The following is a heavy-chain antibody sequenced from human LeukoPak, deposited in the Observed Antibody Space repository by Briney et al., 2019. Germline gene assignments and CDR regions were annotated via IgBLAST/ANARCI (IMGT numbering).Heavy chain of an antibody. V-gene: IGHV1-8*01. Sequence: GASVKVSCKASGYTFTTYNINWVRQATGQGLEWMGWMNPNSGDTGFAQRFQGRVTMTRDTSITTAYMELSSLRSEDTAVYYCARGHNWFDPWGQGTLVTVSS. J-gene: IGHJ5*02. CDR1: GYTFTTYN. CDR3: ARGHNWFDP. CDR2: MNPNSGDT.